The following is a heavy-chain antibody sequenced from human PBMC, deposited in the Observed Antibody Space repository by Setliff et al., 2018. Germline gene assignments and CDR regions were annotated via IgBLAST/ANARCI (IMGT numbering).Heavy chain of an antibody. J-gene: IGHJ5*02. CDR1: GGSISSHY. Sequence: SETLSLTCTVSGGSISSHYWSWIRQPPGKGLEWIGSIYYSGSTYYNPSLKSRVTISVDTSKNQFSLKLSSVTAADTAVYYCARARRGHCSGGSCYPRDWFDPWGQGTLVTVSS. D-gene: IGHD2-15*01. CDR3: ARARRGHCSGGSCYPRDWFDP. CDR2: IYYSGST. V-gene: IGHV4-59*08.